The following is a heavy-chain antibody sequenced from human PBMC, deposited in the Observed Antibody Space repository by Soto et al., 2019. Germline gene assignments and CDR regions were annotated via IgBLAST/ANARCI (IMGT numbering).Heavy chain of an antibody. Sequence: GASVKVSCKASGGTFSSYAISWVRQAPGQGLEWMGGIIPIFGTANYAQKFQGRVTITADASTSTAYMELRSLRSEDTAVYYCARDLLTEVVVVADAFDIWGQGTMVTVSS. CDR3: ARDLLTEVVVVADAFDI. J-gene: IGHJ3*02. D-gene: IGHD2-15*01. CDR2: IIPIFGTA. CDR1: GGTFSSYA. V-gene: IGHV1-69*13.